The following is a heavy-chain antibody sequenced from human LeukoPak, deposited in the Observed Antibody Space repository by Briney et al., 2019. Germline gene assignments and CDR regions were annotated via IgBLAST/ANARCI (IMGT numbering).Heavy chain of an antibody. J-gene: IGHJ4*02. D-gene: IGHD2-15*01. Sequence: ASVKVSCKASGYTFTSYGISRVRQAPGQGPEWMGRINPNSGGTNYAQKFQGRVTMTRDTSISTAYMELSRLRSDDTAVYYCARGGKIAATPFDYWGQGTLVTVSS. CDR2: INPNSGGT. V-gene: IGHV1-2*06. CDR1: GYTFTSYG. CDR3: ARGGKIAATPFDY.